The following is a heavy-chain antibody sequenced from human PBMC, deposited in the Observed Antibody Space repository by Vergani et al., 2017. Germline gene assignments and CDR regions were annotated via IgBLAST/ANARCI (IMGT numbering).Heavy chain of an antibody. CDR2: IYYSGST. V-gene: IGHV4-39*01. CDR3: ARHMKAVGIPIXCDP. Sequence: QLQLQESGPGLVKPSETLSLTCTVSGGSISGSSYYWGWIRQPPGKGLEWIGSIYYSGSTYYNPSLKSRVTISVDTSKNQFSLKLGSVTAADTAVYYCARHMKAVGIPIXCDPWGQGTLVTVSS. J-gene: IGHJ5*02. CDR1: GGSISGSSYY. D-gene: IGHD6-13*01.